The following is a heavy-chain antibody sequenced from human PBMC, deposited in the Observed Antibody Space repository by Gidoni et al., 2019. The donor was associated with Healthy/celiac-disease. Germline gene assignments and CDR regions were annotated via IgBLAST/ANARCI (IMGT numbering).Heavy chain of an antibody. D-gene: IGHD3-16*01. CDR1: GGSLSGYY. CDR2: INHSGST. V-gene: IGHV4-34*01. Sequence: QVHLQQGGAGLLKPSETLSLNCAGYGGSLSGYYWSWIRQPPGKGLEWFGEINHSGSTNYNPSLKSRVTISVDTSKNQFSLKLSSVTAADTAVYYCARGDVSSSGNLYYYYGMDVWGKGTTVTVSS. CDR3: ARGDVSSSGNLYYYYGMDV. J-gene: IGHJ6*04.